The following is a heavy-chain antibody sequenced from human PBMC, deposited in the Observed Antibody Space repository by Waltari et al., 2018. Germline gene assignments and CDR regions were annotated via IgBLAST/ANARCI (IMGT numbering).Heavy chain of an antibody. CDR1: GGSISSYY. V-gene: IGHV4-59*01. CDR2: IYYSGST. Sequence: QVQLQESGPGLVKPSETLSLTCTVSGGSISSYYWSWIRQPPGKGLEWIGYIYYSGSTNYNPSLKSRVTISVDTSKNQFSLKLSSVTAAETAVYYCARVVTRYYYYYGMDVWGQGTTVTVSS. D-gene: IGHD2-15*01. CDR3: ARVVTRYYYYYGMDV. J-gene: IGHJ6*02.